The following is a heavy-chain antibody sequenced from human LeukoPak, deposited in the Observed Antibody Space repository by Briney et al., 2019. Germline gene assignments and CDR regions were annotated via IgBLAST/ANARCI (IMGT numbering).Heavy chain of an antibody. CDR3: ARASTIAVAGIGTFDP. CDR1: GFTFSSYG. D-gene: IGHD6-19*01. Sequence: GSLRLSCAASGFTFSSYGMHWVRQAPGKGLEWVAVIWYDGSNKYYADSVQGRSTISRDNSKNTLYLQMNSLRAEDTAVYYCARASTIAVAGIGTFDPWGQGTLVTVSS. V-gene: IGHV3-33*01. J-gene: IGHJ5*02. CDR2: IWYDGSNK.